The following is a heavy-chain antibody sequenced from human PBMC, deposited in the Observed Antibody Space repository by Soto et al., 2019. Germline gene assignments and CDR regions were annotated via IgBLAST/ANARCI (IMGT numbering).Heavy chain of an antibody. CDR2: LYSGGST. V-gene: IGHV3-53*01. CDR1: GLTVSSNY. Sequence: EVQLVESGGGLIQPGGSLRLSCVASGLTVSSNYMNWVRQAPGKGLEWVSVLYSGGSTHYAGSVKGRFIISRDNSKNTLYLQMNCLRAEDTAVYYCARDRPGDEGDAFDIWGHGTMVTVSS. D-gene: IGHD3-10*01. J-gene: IGHJ3*02. CDR3: ARDRPGDEGDAFDI.